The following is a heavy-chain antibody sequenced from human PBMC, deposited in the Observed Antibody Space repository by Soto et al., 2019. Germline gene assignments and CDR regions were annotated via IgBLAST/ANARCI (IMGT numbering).Heavy chain of an antibody. CDR1: GFTFSNAW. CDR3: TTGLVWFGEHY. J-gene: IGHJ4*02. CDR2: IKSKTDGGTT. Sequence: GGSLRLSCAASGFTFSNAWMSWVRQAPGKGLEWVGRIKSKTDGGTTDYAAPAKGRFTISRDDSKNTLYLQMNSLKTEDTAVYYCTTGLVWFGEHYWGKVTLVTVAS. V-gene: IGHV3-15*01. D-gene: IGHD3-10*01.